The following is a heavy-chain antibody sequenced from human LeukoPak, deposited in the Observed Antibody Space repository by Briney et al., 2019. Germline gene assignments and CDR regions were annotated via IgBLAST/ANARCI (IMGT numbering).Heavy chain of an antibody. CDR3: ARGGYYTLEYYYYMEV. CDR2: INQSGST. V-gene: IGHV4-34*01. CDR1: GGSFRSYY. Sequence: SETLSLTCSVYGGSFRSYYWSWIRQPPGKGLEWIGEINQSGSTNYNPSLKSRVTISVDTSKNQFSLKVNSVTAADTAVYYCARGGYYTLEYYYYMEVWGKGTTVTVSS. D-gene: IGHD3-3*01. J-gene: IGHJ6*03.